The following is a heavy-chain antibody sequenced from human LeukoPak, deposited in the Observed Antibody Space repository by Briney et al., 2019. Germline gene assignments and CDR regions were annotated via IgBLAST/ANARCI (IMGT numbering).Heavy chain of an antibody. Sequence: GGSLRLSCAASGFTFSRHSINWVRQAPGKGLEWVSSISSSSSYIYYADSVKGRFTISRDNAKSSLYLQMNSLRAEGTAVYYCARDPYSGSYGADYYYYMDVWGKGTTVTISS. CDR2: ISSSSSYI. V-gene: IGHV3-21*01. CDR1: GFTFSRHS. J-gene: IGHJ6*03. D-gene: IGHD1-26*01. CDR3: ARDPYSGSYGADYYYYMDV.